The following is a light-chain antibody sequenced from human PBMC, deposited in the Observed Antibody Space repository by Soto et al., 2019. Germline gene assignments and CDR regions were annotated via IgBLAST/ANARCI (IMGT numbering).Light chain of an antibody. J-gene: IGKJ4*01. CDR3: QQYDTSPPLT. Sequence: EMVLTQSPGTLSLSPGDRATLSCRASQSVSSNYLTWYQQKPCQAPRLLIYGASSRATGIPDRFSGSGSGTDFTLTISRLEPEDFAVYYCQQYDTSPPLTFGGGTRVEIK. CDR2: GAS. V-gene: IGKV3-20*01. CDR1: QSVSSNY.